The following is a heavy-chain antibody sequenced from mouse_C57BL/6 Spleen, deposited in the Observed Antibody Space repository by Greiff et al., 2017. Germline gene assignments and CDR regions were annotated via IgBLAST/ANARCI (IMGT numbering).Heavy chain of an antibody. J-gene: IGHJ2*01. V-gene: IGHV5-4*01. CDR2: ISDGGSYT. Sequence: EVQLQESGGGLVKPGGSLKLSCAASGFTFSSYAMSWVRQTPEKRLEWVATISDGGSYTYYPDNVKGRFTISRDNAKNNLYLQMSHLKSEDTAMYYCARDPRFDYWGQGTTLTVSS. CDR1: GFTFSSYA. CDR3: ARDPRFDY.